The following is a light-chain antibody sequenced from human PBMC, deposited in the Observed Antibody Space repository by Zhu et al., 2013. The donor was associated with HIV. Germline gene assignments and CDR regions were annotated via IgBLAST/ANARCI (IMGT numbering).Light chain of an antibody. V-gene: IGKV3D-20*02. CDR3: QQRSDWPPSLT. CDR2: DAS. CDR1: QSLSSSY. J-gene: IGKJ4*01. Sequence: EIVLTQSPGTLSLSPGERATLSCRASQSLSSSYLAWYHQKPGQAPRLLIYDASNRATGIPARFSGSGSGTDFTLTISSLEPEDFAVYYCQQRSDWPPSLTFGGGTKVEIK.